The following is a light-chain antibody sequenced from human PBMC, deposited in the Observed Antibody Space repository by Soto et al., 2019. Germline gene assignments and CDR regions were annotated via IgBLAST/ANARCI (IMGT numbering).Light chain of an antibody. Sequence: DIQMTQSPSTLSASVGERVTLTCRASQSISIWLAWYQQKPGKAPKLLIYDASSLQSGVPSRFSGSGSGTEFPLTSYHLQPDDFATYSCQQYHTYATFGPGTKVDIK. J-gene: IGKJ3*01. V-gene: IGKV1-5*01. CDR2: DAS. CDR1: QSISIW. CDR3: QQYHTYAT.